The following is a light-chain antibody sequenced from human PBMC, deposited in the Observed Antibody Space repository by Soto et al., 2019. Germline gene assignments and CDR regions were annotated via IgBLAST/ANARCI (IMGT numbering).Light chain of an antibody. Sequence: QSALTQPRSVSGSPGQSVTISCTGTSSDVGGYNYVSWYQHRPGKAPKLLIYDVFKRPSGVPDRFSGSKSGNTASLTISGLQAEDEADYHCCSYAGRYTHVTFGGGTKVTVL. CDR1: SSDVGGYNY. V-gene: IGLV2-11*01. CDR2: DVF. CDR3: CSYAGRYTHVT. J-gene: IGLJ2*01.